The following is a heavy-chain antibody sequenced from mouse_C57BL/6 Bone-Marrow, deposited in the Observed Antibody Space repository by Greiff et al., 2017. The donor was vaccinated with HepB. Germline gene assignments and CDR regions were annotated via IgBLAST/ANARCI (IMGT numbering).Heavy chain of an antibody. CDR2: INYDGSST. J-gene: IGHJ4*01. CDR1: GFTFSDYY. D-gene: IGHD2-2*01. V-gene: IGHV5-16*01. Sequence: DVHLVESEGGLVQPGSSMKLSCTASGFTFSDYYMAWVRQVPEKGLEWVANINYDGSSTYYLDSLKSRFIISRDNAKKILYLQMSILKSEDTATYYCAREGLPYAMDYWGQGTSVTVSS. CDR3: AREGLPYAMDY.